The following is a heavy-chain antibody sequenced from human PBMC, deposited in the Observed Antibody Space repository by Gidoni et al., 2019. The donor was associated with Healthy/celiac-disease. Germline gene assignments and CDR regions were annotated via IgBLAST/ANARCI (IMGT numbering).Heavy chain of an antibody. D-gene: IGHD6-19*01. CDR1: GFTFSTYW. CDR3: ARFPTLYSSGWYFDY. J-gene: IGHJ4*02. Sequence: EVQLVESGGGLVQPGGSLRLSCAASGFTFSTYWMSWVRQAPGKGLEWVANIKQDGSEKYYVDSVKGRFTISRDNAKNSLYLQMNSLRAEDTAVYYCARFPTLYSSGWYFDYWGQGTLVTVSS. CDR2: IKQDGSEK. V-gene: IGHV3-7*01.